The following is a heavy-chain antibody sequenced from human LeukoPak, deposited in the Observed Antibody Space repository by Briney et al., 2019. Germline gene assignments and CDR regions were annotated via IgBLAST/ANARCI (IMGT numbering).Heavy chain of an antibody. V-gene: IGHV3-9*01. CDR2: ISWNSGSI. CDR1: GFTFDDYA. J-gene: IGHJ4*02. Sequence: SLRLSCAASGFTFDDYAMHWVRQAPGKGLEWVSGISWNSGSIGYADSVKGRFTISRDNAKNSLYLQMNSLRAEDTALYYCAKDSSAAGTTAFDYWGQGTLVTVSS. D-gene: IGHD6-13*01. CDR3: AKDSSAAGTTAFDY.